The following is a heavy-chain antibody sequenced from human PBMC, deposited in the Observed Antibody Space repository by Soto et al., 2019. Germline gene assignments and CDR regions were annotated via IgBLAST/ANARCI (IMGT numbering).Heavy chain of an antibody. V-gene: IGHV3-74*01. D-gene: IGHD6-13*01. J-gene: IGHJ4*02. CDR2: INDGGSAA. CDR3: AAIAVAGTRSFDY. CDR1: GFTFSSYW. Sequence: GGSLRLSCAASGFTFSSYWMHWVRQAPGEGLVWVSRINDGGSAATYADSVKGRFTISRDNAKNTLYLQMNSLRAEDTAVYFCAAIAVAGTRSFDYWGQGTLVTVSS.